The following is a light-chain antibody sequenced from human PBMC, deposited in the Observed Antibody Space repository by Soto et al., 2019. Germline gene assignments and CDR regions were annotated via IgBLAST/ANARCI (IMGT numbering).Light chain of an antibody. CDR2: EVN. CDR3: SSHAGSINLV. CDR1: SSDVGAYNY. J-gene: IGLJ2*01. Sequence: QSALTQPPSASGSPGQSVTISCTGTSSDVGAYNYVSWYQQHPGKVPKLMIYEVNKPPSGVPDRFSGSKSGNTASLTVSGLQPEDEADYYCSSHAGSINLVFGGGTKLTVL. V-gene: IGLV2-8*01.